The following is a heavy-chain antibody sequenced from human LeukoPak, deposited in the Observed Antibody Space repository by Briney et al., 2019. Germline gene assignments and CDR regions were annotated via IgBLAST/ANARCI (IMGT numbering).Heavy chain of an antibody. D-gene: IGHD4-17*01. CDR1: GYTFTGYY. V-gene: IGHV1-2*02. CDR3: ARRSGDYDDSDAFDI. Sequence: GASVKVSCKASGYTFTGYYMHWVRQAPGQGLEWMGWINPNSGGTNYAQKFQGRVTMTRDTSISTAYMELSRLRSEDTAVYYCARRSGDYDDSDAFDIWGQGTMVTVSS. CDR2: INPNSGGT. J-gene: IGHJ3*02.